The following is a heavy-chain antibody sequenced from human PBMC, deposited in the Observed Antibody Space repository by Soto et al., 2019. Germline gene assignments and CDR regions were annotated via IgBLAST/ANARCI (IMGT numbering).Heavy chain of an antibody. V-gene: IGHV1-3*01. Sequence: ASVKVSCKASGYTFTSYAMHWVRQAPGQRLEWMGWINAGNGNTKYSQKFQGRVTITRDTSASTAYMELSSLRSEDTAVYYCARGVEPRAWFGPWGQGTLVTASS. CDR2: INAGNGNT. J-gene: IGHJ5*02. CDR3: ARGVEPRAWFGP. CDR1: GYTFTSYA. D-gene: IGHD2-2*01.